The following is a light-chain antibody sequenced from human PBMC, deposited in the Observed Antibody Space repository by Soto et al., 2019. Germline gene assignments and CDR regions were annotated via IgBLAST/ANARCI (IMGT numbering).Light chain of an antibody. CDR3: QVRSNWPTWT. Sequence: EIVLTQSPATLSLSPGDRATLSCRASQSVSNFLAWYQQKPGQAPRLLIYDASNRATGIPARFSGGGSETDFTLTICSLEPEDFAVYYCQVRSNWPTWTFGQGTKVEI. J-gene: IGKJ1*01. CDR2: DAS. V-gene: IGKV3-11*01. CDR1: QSVSNF.